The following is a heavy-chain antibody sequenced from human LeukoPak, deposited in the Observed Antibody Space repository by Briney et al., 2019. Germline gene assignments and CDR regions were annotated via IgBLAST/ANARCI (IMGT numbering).Heavy chain of an antibody. CDR3: ARTYIVVVPAAMDHYYYMDV. CDR1: GGSISSYY. CDR2: IYYSGST. Sequence: PSETLSLTCTVSGGSISSYYWSWIRQPPGKGLEWIGYIYYSGSTNYNPSLKSRVTISVDTSKNQFSLKLSSVTAADTAVYYCARTYIVVVPAAMDHYYYMDVGGKGTTVTVSS. V-gene: IGHV4-59*01. J-gene: IGHJ6*03. D-gene: IGHD2-2*01.